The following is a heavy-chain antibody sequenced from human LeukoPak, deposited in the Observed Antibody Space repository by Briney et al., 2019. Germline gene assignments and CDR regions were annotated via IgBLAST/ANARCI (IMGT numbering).Heavy chain of an antibody. CDR1: RFTFSNYG. D-gene: IGHD6-13*01. V-gene: IGHV3-30*02. J-gene: IGHJ4*02. CDR3: AKDPRRYSRTGGYFDY. CDR2: ISYDGSNK. Sequence: GGSLRLSCVGSRFTFSNYGMHWVRQAPGKGLEWVSFISYDGSNKYYADSVKGRFTISRDNSKNTLYLQMISLRTEDTAVYYCAKDPRRYSRTGGYFDYWGQGTLVTVSS.